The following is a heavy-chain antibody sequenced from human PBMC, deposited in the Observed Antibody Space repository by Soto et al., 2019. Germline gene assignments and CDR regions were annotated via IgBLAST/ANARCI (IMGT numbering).Heavy chain of an antibody. D-gene: IGHD3-9*01. J-gene: IGHJ4*02. Sequence: QVQLQESGPGLVKPSQTLSLTCTVSGRSISSGGYYWSWIRQHPGKGLEWIGYIYYSGSNYYNPSIKSRVTLSVDTSKNQFSLKMSSVTAADTSVDYCARVNDELLTGYPHLDYWGQGTLVTVSS. V-gene: IGHV4-31*03. CDR3: ARVNDELLTGYPHLDY. CDR2: IYYSGSN. CDR1: GRSISSGGYY.